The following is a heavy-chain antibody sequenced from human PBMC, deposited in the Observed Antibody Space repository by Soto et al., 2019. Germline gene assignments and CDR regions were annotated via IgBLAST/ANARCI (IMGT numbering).Heavy chain of an antibody. CDR3: ARTAPMDAGDKYYYDF. J-gene: IGHJ4*02. D-gene: IGHD3-16*01. CDR2: IIPFFGTA. CDR1: GGTFSTFG. Sequence: GASVKVSGKPSGGTFSTFGISWVRQAPGQGLEWMGGIIPFFGTAEYSQKFEDRITITADESTNTVYMDLRSLTSEDTAIYYCARTAPMDAGDKYYYDFWGQGALVTVSS. V-gene: IGHV1-69*13.